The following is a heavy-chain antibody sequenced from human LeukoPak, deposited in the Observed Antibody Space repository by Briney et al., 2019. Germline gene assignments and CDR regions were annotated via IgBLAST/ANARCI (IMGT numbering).Heavy chain of an antibody. Sequence: SETLSLTCTVSGGSISSYYWSWIRQHPGKGLEWIGYIYYSGSTNYNPSLKSRVTISVDTSKNQFSLKLSSVTAADTAVYYCAREGPLYNWNGHYFDYWGQGTLVTVSS. CDR3: AREGPLYNWNGHYFDY. CDR1: GGSISSYY. J-gene: IGHJ4*02. CDR2: IYYSGST. D-gene: IGHD1-20*01. V-gene: IGHV4-59*01.